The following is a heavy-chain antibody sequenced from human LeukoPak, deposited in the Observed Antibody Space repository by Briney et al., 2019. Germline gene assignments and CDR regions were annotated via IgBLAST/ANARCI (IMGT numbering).Heavy chain of an antibody. D-gene: IGHD4-17*01. CDR1: GGSISSGDYY. CDR3: GRGDGAYAPVDY. CDR2: IYYSGST. Sequence: SQTRSLTCNVSGGSISSGDYYLSWIRQHPEKGLEYIGYIYYSGSTHYNPTLKSRVTISIDTSKNQVALKLSSVTAADTAVYYCGRGDGAYAPVDYWGQGTLVTVSS. V-gene: IGHV4-31*03. J-gene: IGHJ4*02.